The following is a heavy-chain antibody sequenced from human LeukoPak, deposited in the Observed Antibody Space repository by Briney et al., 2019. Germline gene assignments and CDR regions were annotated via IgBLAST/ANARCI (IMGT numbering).Heavy chain of an antibody. CDR1: GGSISSYY. J-gene: IGHJ5*02. CDR2: IHSSGYT. CDR3: AKRQGPNSGSYDYFDP. V-gene: IGHV4-4*09. Sequence: PSETLSLTCTVSGGSISSYYWSWIRQPPGQGLEWIAYIHSSGYTNYNPSLKSRVTISVDTSKNQSSLKVTSVTAADTAVYYCAKRQGPNSGSYDYFDPWGQGTLVTVSS. D-gene: IGHD1-26*01.